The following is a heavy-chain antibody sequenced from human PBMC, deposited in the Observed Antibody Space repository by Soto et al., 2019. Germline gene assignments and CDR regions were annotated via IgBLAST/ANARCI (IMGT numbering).Heavy chain of an antibody. CDR2: INSDGSIT. D-gene: IGHD3-16*02. J-gene: IGHJ4*02. Sequence: EVQLVESGGGLVQPGGSLRLSCAASGFTFSSYWMHWVRQVPEKGLVWVSRINSDGSITNYADAVKGRFTILRDNVKNTLYLQMNSLRAEDTAVYYCVRYPRSVGGSYRPDYWGQGTLVTVSS. CDR3: VRYPRSVGGSYRPDY. CDR1: GFTFSSYW. V-gene: IGHV3-74*01.